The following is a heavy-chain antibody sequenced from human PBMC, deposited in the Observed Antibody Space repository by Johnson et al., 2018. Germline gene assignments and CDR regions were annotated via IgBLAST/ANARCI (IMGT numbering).Heavy chain of an antibody. V-gene: IGHV1-69*01. Sequence: QVQLQESGAEVKKPGSSVKVSCKASGGTFSSYAISWVRQAPGQGLEWMGGIIPIFGTANYAQKFQGRVTITADESTSTAYMELSSLRSEDTAVYYCARAGFPGYYYDSSGYTDMDVWGQGTTVTVSS. CDR2: IIPIFGTA. J-gene: IGHJ6*02. CDR1: GGTFSSYA. CDR3: ARAGFPGYYYDSSGYTDMDV. D-gene: IGHD3-22*01.